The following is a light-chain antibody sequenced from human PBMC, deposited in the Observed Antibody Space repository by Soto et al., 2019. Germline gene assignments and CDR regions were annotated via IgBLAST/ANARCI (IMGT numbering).Light chain of an antibody. CDR1: NSNIGSKT. J-gene: IGLJ2*01. CDR2: SNN. CDR3: AAWDVSLNGVV. V-gene: IGLV1-44*01. Sequence: QSVLTQPPSASGTPGQRVTISCSGSNSNIGSKTVNWYQQLPGTAPKLLIYSNNQRPSGVPDRFSGSKSGTSASLAISGLQSEDEADYFCAAWDVSLNGVVFGGGTKLTVL.